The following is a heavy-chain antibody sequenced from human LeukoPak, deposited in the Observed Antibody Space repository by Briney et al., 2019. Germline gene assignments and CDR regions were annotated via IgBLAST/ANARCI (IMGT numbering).Heavy chain of an antibody. D-gene: IGHD1-1*01. CDR2: INTDGSST. V-gene: IGHV3-74*01. J-gene: IGHJ4*02. CDR3: ARDEGNWNHGS. CDR1: GFTLRSHW. Sequence: GGSLRLSCAASGFTLRSHWMHWVRQPPGKGLVWVSRINTDGSSTSYADSVKGRFTISRDNAKNTLYLQMNSLRAEDTAVYYCARDEGNWNHGSWGQGTLVTVSS.